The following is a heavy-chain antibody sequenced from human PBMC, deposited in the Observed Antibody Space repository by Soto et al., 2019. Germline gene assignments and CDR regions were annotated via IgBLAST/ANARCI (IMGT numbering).Heavy chain of an antibody. Sequence: ASVKVPCKASGYIFTACSMHWVRQAPGQGLEWMGVVNPSGGSTNYAQKFQGRITMTRDTSTSTVYMDLSSLTSEDTAVYYCAREENCSDGICYSEYFQRWGQGTLVTVSS. J-gene: IGHJ1*01. D-gene: IGHD2-15*01. V-gene: IGHV1-46*01. CDR3: AREENCSDGICYSEYFQR. CDR2: VNPSGGST. CDR1: GYIFTACS.